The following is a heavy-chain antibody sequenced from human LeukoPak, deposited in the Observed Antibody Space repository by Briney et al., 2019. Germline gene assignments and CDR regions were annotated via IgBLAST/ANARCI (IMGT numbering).Heavy chain of an antibody. J-gene: IGHJ6*02. V-gene: IGHV3-9*01. D-gene: IGHD3-3*01. CDR1: GFTFDDYA. Sequence: GGSLRLYCAASGFTFDDYAMQWVRQAPGKGLEWVSGISWNSGSIGYADSVKGRFTISRDNAKNSLYLQMNSLRAEDTALYYCAKDIGHYDFWSGYSVYYGMDVWGQGTTVTVSS. CDR2: ISWNSGSI. CDR3: AKDIGHYDFWSGYSVYYGMDV.